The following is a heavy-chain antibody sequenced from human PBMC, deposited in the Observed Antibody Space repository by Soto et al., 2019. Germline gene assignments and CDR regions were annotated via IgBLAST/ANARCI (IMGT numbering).Heavy chain of an antibody. J-gene: IGHJ5*02. CDR2: MFHSGST. CDR3: ARGHIVVVPTVGWFDP. D-gene: IGHD2-2*01. CDR1: GYFISSGYY. V-gene: IGHV4-38-2*01. Sequence: PSETLSLTCAVSGYFISSGYYWGWIRQPPGKGLEWIGSMFHSGSTHYNPSLKSRVTISVDTSKNHSSLRLSSVTASDTAVYYCARGHIVVVPTVGWFDPWGQGTLVTVSS.